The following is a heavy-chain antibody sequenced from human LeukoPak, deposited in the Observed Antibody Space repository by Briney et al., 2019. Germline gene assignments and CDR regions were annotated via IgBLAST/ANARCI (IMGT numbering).Heavy chain of an antibody. D-gene: IGHD3-22*01. J-gene: IGHJ4*02. CDR3: ARSDSSGYYYVMPFDGY. V-gene: IGHV1-69*01. CDR2: IIPIFGTA. CDR1: GGTFISYA. Sequence: SVKVSCKASGGTFISYAISWVRQAPGQGLEWMGGIIPIFGTANYAQKFQGRVTITADESTSTAYMELRSLRSDDTAVYYCARSDSSGYYYVMPFDGYWGQGTLVTVSS.